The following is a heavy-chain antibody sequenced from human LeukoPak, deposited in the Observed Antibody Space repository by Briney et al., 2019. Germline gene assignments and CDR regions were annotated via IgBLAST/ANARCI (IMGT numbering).Heavy chain of an antibody. D-gene: IGHD3-22*01. CDR3: ARAIKYYYDSSGYYAYYFDY. CDR2: INPNSANT. Sequence: GASVKVSCKASGYTFTSYDINWGPQATGQGLEWMGWINPNSANTGYAQKFQGRVTMTRNTSVSTAYMELSSLRSEDTAMYYCARAIKYYYDSSGYYAYYFDYWGQGTLVTVSS. V-gene: IGHV1-8*01. CDR1: GYTFTSYD. J-gene: IGHJ4*02.